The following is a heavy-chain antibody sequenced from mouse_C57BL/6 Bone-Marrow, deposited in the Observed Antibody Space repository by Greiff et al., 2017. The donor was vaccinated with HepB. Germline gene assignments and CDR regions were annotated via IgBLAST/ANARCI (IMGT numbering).Heavy chain of an antibody. Sequence: VQLVESGAELARPGASVKLSCKASGYTFTSYGISWVKQRTGQGLEWIGEIYPRSGNTYYNEKFKGKATLTADKSSSTAYMELRSLTSEDSAVYFCSRGRNDGYYWFAYWGQGTLVTVSA. J-gene: IGHJ3*01. CDR3: SRGRNDGYYWFAY. D-gene: IGHD2-3*01. V-gene: IGHV1-81*01. CDR2: IYPRSGNT. CDR1: GYTFTSYG.